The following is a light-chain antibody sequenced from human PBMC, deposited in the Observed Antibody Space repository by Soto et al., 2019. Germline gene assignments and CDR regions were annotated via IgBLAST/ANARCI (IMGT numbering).Light chain of an antibody. CDR3: SSYAGNNNVV. CDR2: EVS. CDR1: SSDVGGYKF. J-gene: IGLJ2*01. Sequence: QSALTQPPSASGSPGQPVTISCTGTSSDVGGYKFVSWYQQHPGKAPKLLIFEVSRRPSGVPDRFSGSKSGNTASLTVSGLQAEDEADYYCSSYAGNNNVVFGGGTKVTVL. V-gene: IGLV2-8*01.